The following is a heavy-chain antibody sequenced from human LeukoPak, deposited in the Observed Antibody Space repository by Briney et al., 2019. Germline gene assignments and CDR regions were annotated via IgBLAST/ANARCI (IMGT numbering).Heavy chain of an antibody. J-gene: IGHJ6*04. D-gene: IGHD3-3*01. CDR1: GGTFSDYA. CDR2: FIPILGTA. CDR3: AGIPVFGVVLHQEPV. Sequence: AASVKVSCKASGGTFSDYALNWVRQAPGQGLEWMGVFIPILGTANSTQKFQDRVTITADISTNTVYMELSSLRSEEPAVYFWAGIPVFGVVLHQEPVWGKGTTVTVSS. V-gene: IGHV1-69*06.